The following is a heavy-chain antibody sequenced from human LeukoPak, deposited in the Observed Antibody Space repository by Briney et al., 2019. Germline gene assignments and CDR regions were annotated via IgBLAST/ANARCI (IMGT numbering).Heavy chain of an antibody. CDR3: ARDGSQEATAIAFDY. CDR1: GYSISSGYS. J-gene: IGHJ4*02. CDR2: INGTDNA. V-gene: IGHV4-38-2*02. Sequence: PSETLSLTCTVSGYSISSGYSWVWVRQTPGQGLEWIGNINGTDNAFFNPSLESRVTISVDSSKTQFSMRLTSMTAADTAVYFCARDGSQEATAIAFDYWGQGILVTVSS. D-gene: IGHD1-26*01.